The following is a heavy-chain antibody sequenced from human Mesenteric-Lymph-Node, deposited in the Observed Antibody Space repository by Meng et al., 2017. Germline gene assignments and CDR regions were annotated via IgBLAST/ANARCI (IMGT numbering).Heavy chain of an antibody. D-gene: IGHD2-21*01. J-gene: IGHJ4*02. V-gene: IGHV3-64*02. Sequence: GGSLRLSCAASGFTFSSHPTHWVRQAPGKGLESVSAISGDGSKTYYADSVKGRFTISRDNSKNTLYLQMGSLRTEDTAVYYCAREDKGDDDYWGQGTLVTVSS. CDR3: AREDKGDDDY. CDR2: ISGDGSKT. CDR1: GFTFSSHP.